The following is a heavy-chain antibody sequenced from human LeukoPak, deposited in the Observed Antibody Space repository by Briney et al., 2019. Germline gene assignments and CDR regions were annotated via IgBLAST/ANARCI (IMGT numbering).Heavy chain of an antibody. CDR2: IRSTANGYAT. V-gene: IGHV3-73*01. D-gene: IGHD3-10*01. Sequence: PGGSLRLSCAASGFTFSGSALHWVRQASGKGLGWVGRIRSTANGYATAYAASVKGRFTISRDDSKNTAYLQMDGLKTEDTAVYYCTGNYYGSGSYADFDYWGQGTLVTVSS. CDR1: GFTFSGSA. CDR3: TGNYYGSGSYADFDY. J-gene: IGHJ4*02.